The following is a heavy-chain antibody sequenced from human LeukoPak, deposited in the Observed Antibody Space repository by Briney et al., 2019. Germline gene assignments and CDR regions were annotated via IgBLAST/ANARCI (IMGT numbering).Heavy chain of an antibody. J-gene: IGHJ4*02. V-gene: IGHV3-21*01. D-gene: IGHD2-2*01. Sequence: GGSLSLSCKASGFTFSNYAMNWVRQAPGKGLEWVSSITSVSSYKYYADSVKGRFTISRDNAKNSLFLQMNSLRAEDTAIYYCARDPTADDYWGQGTLVTVSS. CDR1: GFTFSNYA. CDR2: ITSVSSYK. CDR3: ARDPTADDY.